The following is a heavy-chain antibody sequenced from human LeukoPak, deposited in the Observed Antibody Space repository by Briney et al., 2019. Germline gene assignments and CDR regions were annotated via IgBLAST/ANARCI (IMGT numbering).Heavy chain of an antibody. CDR1: GGSISSYY. Sequence: PSEALSLTCTVSGGSISSYYWSWVRQPPGKGLEWIGYIYYSGSTNYNPSLKSRVTISVDTSKNQFSLKLSSVTAADTAVYYCARDPQYDYVWGSYREYYFDYWGQGTLVTVSS. V-gene: IGHV4-59*12. CDR3: ARDPQYDYVWGSYREYYFDY. D-gene: IGHD3-16*02. CDR2: IYYSGST. J-gene: IGHJ4*02.